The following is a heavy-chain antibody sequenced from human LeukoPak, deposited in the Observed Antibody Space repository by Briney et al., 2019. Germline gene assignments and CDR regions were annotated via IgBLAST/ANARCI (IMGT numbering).Heavy chain of an antibody. D-gene: IGHD6-19*01. J-gene: IGHJ4*02. CDR1: GFTFSNYG. Sequence: GRSLRLSCAASGFTFSNYGMHWVRQAPGKSLEWVSLITWDSGTTYYKDSVKGRFTISRDNSKNSLYLQMNSLRTEDTALYYCAKGYSSGWYPFDYWGQGTLVTVSS. V-gene: IGHV3-43*01. CDR2: ITWDSGTT. CDR3: AKGYSSGWYPFDY.